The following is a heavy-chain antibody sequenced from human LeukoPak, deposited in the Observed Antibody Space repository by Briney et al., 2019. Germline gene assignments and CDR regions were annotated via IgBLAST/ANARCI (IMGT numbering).Heavy chain of an antibody. CDR2: ISAYNGNK. J-gene: IGHJ4*02. CDR3: ARGIVAGHYFDC. Sequence: GASVKVSCKASGYSFTSYGISWVRQAPAQGLDWMGWISAYNGNKNYAQKLQGRVTMTTDTSKSTAYMELRSLRSDDTAVYYCARGIVAGHYFDCWGQGTLVTVSS. CDR1: GYSFTSYG. D-gene: IGHD5-12*01. V-gene: IGHV1-18*01.